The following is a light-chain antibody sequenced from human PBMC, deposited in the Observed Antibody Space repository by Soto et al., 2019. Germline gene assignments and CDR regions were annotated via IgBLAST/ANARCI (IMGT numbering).Light chain of an antibody. CDR2: RND. J-gene: IGLJ2*01. CDR3: ASWDDSLSGGV. Sequence: QSVLTQPPSASGTPGQRVTISCSGSSSNIGSNFVYWYRQLPGTAPKLLIYRNDRRPSRVPDRFSGSKSGTSASLAISGLRSEDEADYYCASWDDSLSGGVFGGGTKVTVL. CDR1: SSNIGSNF. V-gene: IGLV1-47*01.